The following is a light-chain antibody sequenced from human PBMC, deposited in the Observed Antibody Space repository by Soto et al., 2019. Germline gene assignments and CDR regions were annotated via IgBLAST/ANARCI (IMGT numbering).Light chain of an antibody. J-gene: IGKJ5*01. Sequence: DLPMTQSPSSLSASVGDRVIITCQASQDINNYLNWYQQKPGKAPRLLMYDASNLETGVPSRFSGSGSGTDFTLTISTLQPEDLATYYCQQYDDLPTFGQGTRLDMK. CDR2: DAS. CDR3: QQYDDLPT. V-gene: IGKV1-33*01. CDR1: QDINNY.